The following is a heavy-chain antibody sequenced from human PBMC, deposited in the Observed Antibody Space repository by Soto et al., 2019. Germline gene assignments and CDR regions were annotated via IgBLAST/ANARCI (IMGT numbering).Heavy chain of an antibody. Sequence: SETLSLTCTVSGGYISNYYWTWIRQPPGKGLEWIGYIYNSGSESTNYNPSLTSRVTISVDTSKNQFSLKLNSVTAADTAVYYCARDPGGGGSYYDAFDIWGQGTMVTVSS. V-gene: IGHV4-59*01. CDR2: IYNSGSEST. J-gene: IGHJ3*02. CDR1: GGYISNYY. CDR3: ARDPGGGGSYYDAFDI. D-gene: IGHD1-26*01.